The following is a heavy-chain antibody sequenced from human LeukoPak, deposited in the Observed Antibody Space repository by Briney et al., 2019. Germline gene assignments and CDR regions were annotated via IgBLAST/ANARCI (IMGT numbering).Heavy chain of an antibody. V-gene: IGHV4-34*01. CDR2: INHSGST. D-gene: IGHD2-15*01. J-gene: IGHJ5*02. Sequence: SETLSLTCTVSGGSISSHYWTWIRQPPGKGLEWIGEINHSGSTNYNPSLKSRVTISVDTSKNQFSLKLSSVTAADTAVYYCARLVVAATAWFDPWGQGTLVTVSS. CDR1: GGSISSHY. CDR3: ARLVVAATAWFDP.